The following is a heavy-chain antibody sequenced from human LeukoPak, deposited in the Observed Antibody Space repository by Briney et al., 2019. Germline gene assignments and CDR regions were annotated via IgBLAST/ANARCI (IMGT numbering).Heavy chain of an antibody. D-gene: IGHD6-13*01. CDR3: ARDQGIAAAGNDAFDI. CDR1: GGSISSGDYY. J-gene: IGHJ3*02. Sequence: MSSETLSLTCTVSGGSISSGDYYWSWIRQPPGKGLEWIGYIYYSGSTYYNPSLKSRVTISVDTSKNQFSLKLSSVTAADTAVYYCARDQGIAAAGNDAFDIWGQGTMVTVSS. CDR2: IYYSGST. V-gene: IGHV4-30-4*01.